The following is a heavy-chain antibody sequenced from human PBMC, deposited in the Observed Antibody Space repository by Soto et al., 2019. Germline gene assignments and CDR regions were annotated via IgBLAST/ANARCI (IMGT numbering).Heavy chain of an antibody. CDR1: GFSFSRYA. V-gene: IGHV3-23*01. D-gene: IGHD6-19*01. J-gene: IGHJ4*01. Sequence: GGSLRLSCVASGFSFSRYAMSWVRQAPGKGLQWVSGISNNADRTYYANFVKGHFTISRDNSNNTLNLQLNSLRPEDTAVYYCAKVARSYGSGWYYFDSWGHGIMVTVSS. CDR3: AKVARSYGSGWYYFDS. CDR2: ISNNADRT.